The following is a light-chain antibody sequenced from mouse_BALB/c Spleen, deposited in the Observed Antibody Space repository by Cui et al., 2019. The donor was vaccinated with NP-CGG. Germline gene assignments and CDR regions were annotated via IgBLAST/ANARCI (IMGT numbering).Light chain of an antibody. Sequence: HAVVTQESALTTSPGETVTLTCRSSIGAVTTSNYANWVQEKPDHLFTGLIGGINNRAPGVPARFSGSLIGDKAALTITGAQTEDEAIYFCALWYSNHWVFGGGTKLTVL. J-gene: IGLJ1*01. CDR3: ALWYSNHWV. V-gene: IGLV1*01. CDR2: GIN. CDR1: IGAVTTSNY.